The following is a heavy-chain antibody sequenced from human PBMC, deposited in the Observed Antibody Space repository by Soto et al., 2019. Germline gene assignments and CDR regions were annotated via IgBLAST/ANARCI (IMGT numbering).Heavy chain of an antibody. CDR1: GGTFSIYT. Sequence: QVQLVQSGAEVQKPGSSVKVSCKASGGTFSIYTISWVRQASGQGLEGMGGSAHSAQKFQGRLTVTWDESTSTVYMELSSLISEETAVYYCAREGAPDISGFSSWGQGTLVTVPS. J-gene: IGHJ5*01. V-gene: IGHV1-69*01. CDR2: GSA. CDR3: AREGAPDISGFSS. D-gene: IGHD3-9*01.